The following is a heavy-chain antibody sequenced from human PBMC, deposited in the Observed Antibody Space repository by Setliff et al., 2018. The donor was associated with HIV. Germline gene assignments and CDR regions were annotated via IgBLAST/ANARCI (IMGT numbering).Heavy chain of an antibody. J-gene: IGHJ5*02. D-gene: IGHD2-21*01. CDR1: GVSINRSDHY. CDR3: ARVPVAGANWFDP. CDR2: VSQSGST. Sequence: SETLSLTCSVSGVSINRSDHYWGWIRQSPGKRLELIGSVSQSGSTYYNPSLKSRITISVDRSKNLFSLKRISLTAADQGVYYCARVPVAGANWFDPWGLGTLVTVSS. V-gene: IGHV4-39*01.